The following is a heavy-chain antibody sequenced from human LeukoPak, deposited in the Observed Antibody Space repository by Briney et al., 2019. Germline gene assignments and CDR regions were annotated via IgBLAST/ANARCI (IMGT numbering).Heavy chain of an antibody. CDR2: INPNSGGT. D-gene: IGHD3-3*01. V-gene: IGHV1-2*02. CDR3: ARDRVADYDFWSGYLY. J-gene: IGHJ4*02. Sequence: ASVKVSCKASGYTFTGYYMHWVRQAPGQGLEWMGWINPNSGGTNYAQKFQDRVTMTRDTSISTAYMELSRLRSDDTAVYYCARDRVADYDFWSGYLYWGQGTLVTVSS. CDR1: GYTFTGYY.